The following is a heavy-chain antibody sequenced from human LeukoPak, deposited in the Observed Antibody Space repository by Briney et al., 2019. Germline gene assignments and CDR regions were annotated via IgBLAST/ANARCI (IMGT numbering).Heavy chain of an antibody. CDR1: GFTFSSYA. CDR2: ISGSGGST. D-gene: IGHD2-15*01. J-gene: IGHJ4*02. CDR3: IVVVAATSDY. Sequence: QPGGSPRLSCAASGFTFSSYAMSWVRQAPGKGLEWVSAISGSGGSTYYADSVKGRFTISRDNSKNTLYLQMNSLKTEDTAVYYCIVVVAATSDYWGQGTLVTVSS. V-gene: IGHV3-23*01.